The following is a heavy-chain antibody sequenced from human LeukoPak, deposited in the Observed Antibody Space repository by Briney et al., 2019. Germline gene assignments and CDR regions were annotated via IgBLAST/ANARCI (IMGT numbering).Heavy chain of an antibody. V-gene: IGHV1-8*01. D-gene: IGHD2-2*01. J-gene: IGHJ3*02. CDR3: ARGCLVVVPAATFSRAFDI. CDR2: MNPNSGNT. CDR1: GYTFTSYD. Sequence: ASVKVSCKASGYTFTSYDINWVRQATGQGLEWMGWMNPNSGNTGYAQKFQGRVTMTRNTSISTAYMELSSLRSEDTAVYYCARGCLVVVPAATFSRAFDIWGQGTMVTVSS.